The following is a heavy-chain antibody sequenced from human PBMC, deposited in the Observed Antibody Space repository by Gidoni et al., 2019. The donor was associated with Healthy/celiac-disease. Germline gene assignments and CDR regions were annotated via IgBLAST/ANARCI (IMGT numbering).Heavy chain of an antibody. J-gene: IGHJ5*02. V-gene: IGHV3-49*05. Sequence: EVQLVESGGGLVKPGRSLRLSCPASGFTFGDYAMRWFRQAPGKGLEWVGFIRSKAYGGTTEYAASVKGRFTISRDDSKSIAYLQMNSLKTEDTAVYYCTRDHRDYVWGSYRYDNWFDPWGQGTLVTVSS. CDR2: IRSKAYGGTT. CDR3: TRDHRDYVWGSYRYDNWFDP. D-gene: IGHD3-16*02. CDR1: GFTFGDYA.